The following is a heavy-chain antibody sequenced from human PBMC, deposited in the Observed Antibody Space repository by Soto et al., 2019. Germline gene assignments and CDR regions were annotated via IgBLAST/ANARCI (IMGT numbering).Heavy chain of an antibody. J-gene: IGHJ4*02. CDR3: ARGLPGYSSSWYDY. D-gene: IGHD6-13*01. CDR2: ISYPGNT. Sequence: PSETLSLTCSVSGGSIRSDHWSWIRQPPGKGPEWIGYISYPGNTYYNPSLESRVTISLDTPKSQFSLKLSSVTAADPAVYYCARGLPGYSSSWYDYWGQGALVTVYS. CDR1: GGSIRSDH. V-gene: IGHV4-59*12.